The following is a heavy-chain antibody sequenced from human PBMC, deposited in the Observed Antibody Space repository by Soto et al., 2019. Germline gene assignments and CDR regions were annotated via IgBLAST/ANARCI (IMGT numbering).Heavy chain of an antibody. CDR1: GGSISSGGYS. CDR2: IYHSGST. J-gene: IGHJ5*02. V-gene: IGHV4-30-2*01. Sequence: QLQLQESGSGLVKPSQTLSLTCDVSGGSISSGGYSWSWIRQPPGKGLEWIGYIYHSGSTYYNPSLKSPVTISVHMSKKQFSLKLTSVTAADTGVYYCARGVPAAGKGGNWFDPWGQGTLVAVSS. D-gene: IGHD6-13*01. CDR3: ARGVPAAGKGGNWFDP.